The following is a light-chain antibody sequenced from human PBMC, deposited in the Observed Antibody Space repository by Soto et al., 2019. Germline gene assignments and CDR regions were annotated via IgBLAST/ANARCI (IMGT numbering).Light chain of an antibody. CDR2: RDS. V-gene: IGLV3-9*01. CDR3: QVWDSGTKI. CDR1: HIGSQN. Sequence: SYELTQPLSVSVALGQTARVTCGGDHIGSQNVHWYQQKPGQAPVLVIYRDSNRPSGIPERFSGSNSGNTATLTISRAQAGDEADYYCQVWDSGTKIVGTGTKLTVL. J-gene: IGLJ1*01.